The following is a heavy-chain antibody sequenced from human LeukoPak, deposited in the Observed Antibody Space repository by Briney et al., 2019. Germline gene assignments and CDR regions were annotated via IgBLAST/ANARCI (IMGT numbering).Heavy chain of an antibody. CDR1: GYTFTGYY. V-gene: IGHV1-69*02. Sequence: SVKVSCKASGYTFTGYYMHWVRQAPGQGLEWMGRIIPILGIANYAQKFQGRVTITADKSTSTAYMELSSLRSEDTAVYYCARPRGSGSYYSYWGQGTLVTVSS. D-gene: IGHD1-26*01. J-gene: IGHJ4*02. CDR3: ARPRGSGSYYSY. CDR2: IIPILGIA.